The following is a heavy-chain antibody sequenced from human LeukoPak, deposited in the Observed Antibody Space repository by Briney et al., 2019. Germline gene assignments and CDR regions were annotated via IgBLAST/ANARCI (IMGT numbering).Heavy chain of an antibody. V-gene: IGHV3-23*01. CDR2: ISGSDGYT. CDR3: AKQDTSMDYFDY. J-gene: IGHJ4*02. D-gene: IGHD5-18*01. Sequence: GGSLRLSCVASGFTFSSYALSWVRQAPGKGLDCVSVISGSDGYTYYADSVKGRFTISRDNSKNTLYLQMNSLRAEDTAIYYCAKQDTSMDYFDYWGRGTLVSVSS. CDR1: GFTFSSYA.